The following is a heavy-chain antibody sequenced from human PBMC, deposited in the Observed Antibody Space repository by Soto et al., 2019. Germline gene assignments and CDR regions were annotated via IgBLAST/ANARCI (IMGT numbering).Heavy chain of an antibody. J-gene: IGHJ4*02. Sequence: QVQLVESGGGVVQPGRSLRLSCAASGFTFSSYGMHWVRQAPGKGLEWVAVIWDDGSNKYYADSVKGRFTISRDNSKNTLYLQMNSLRAEDTAVYYCARSFENYYDSSGISGNLVDYWGQGTLVTVSS. CDR3: ARSFENYYDSSGISGNLVDY. CDR1: GFTFSSYG. CDR2: IWDDGSNK. D-gene: IGHD3-22*01. V-gene: IGHV3-33*01.